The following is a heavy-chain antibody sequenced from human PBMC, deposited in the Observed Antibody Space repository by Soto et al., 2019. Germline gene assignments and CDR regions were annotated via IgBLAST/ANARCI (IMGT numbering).Heavy chain of an antibody. J-gene: IGHJ6*02. CDR1: GGSVSDKTYY. CDR3: ARGDYDFWSGYYTHSRYYYYYGMDV. V-gene: IGHV4-61*01. D-gene: IGHD3-3*01. Sequence: PSETLSLTCSVSGGSVSDKTYYWSWIRQPPGKRLEWIGYVYYSGTTNYNPSLKSRVTISVDTSKNQFSLKLSSVTAADTAVYYCARGDYDFWSGYYTHSRYYYYYGMDVWGQGTTVTVSS. CDR2: VYYSGTT.